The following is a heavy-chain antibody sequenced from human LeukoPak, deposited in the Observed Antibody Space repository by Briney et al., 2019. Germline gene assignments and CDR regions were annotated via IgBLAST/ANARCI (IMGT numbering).Heavy chain of an antibody. V-gene: IGHV3-74*01. CDR2: INPDGSYT. J-gene: IGHJ4*02. Sequence: GGSLKLSCAASGFTFSKYWIHWVRQAPAKGLEWVSRINPDGSYTSYADSVKGRFTISRDNAKNTLYLQMNSLRAEDTAVYYCAIRYSDYWGQGTLVTVSS. CDR3: AIRYSDY. CDR1: GFTFSKYW. D-gene: IGHD3-9*01.